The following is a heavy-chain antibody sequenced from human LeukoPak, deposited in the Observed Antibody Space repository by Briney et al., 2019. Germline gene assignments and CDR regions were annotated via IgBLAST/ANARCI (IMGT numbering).Heavy chain of an antibody. V-gene: IGHV3-23*01. CDR1: GFAFSSYA. J-gene: IGHJ1*01. D-gene: IGHD6-13*01. CDR2: VRSSGDST. CDR3: AKGGVYSSSWPAEYFQH. Sequence: GGSLRLSCAASGFAFSSYAMSWVRQAPGKGLGWVSSVRSSGDSTYYADSVKGRFTISRDNSKNTLYLQMNSLRAEDTAVYYCAKGGVYSSSWPAEYFQHWGQGTLVTVSS.